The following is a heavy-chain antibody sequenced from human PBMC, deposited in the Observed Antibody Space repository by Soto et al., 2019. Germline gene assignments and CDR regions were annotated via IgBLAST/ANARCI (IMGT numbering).Heavy chain of an antibody. V-gene: IGHV3-23*01. CDR1: GLTFSSYA. Sequence: PGGSLRLSCAASGLTFSSYAMSLVRQAPGKGLEWVSVISGSGGSTYYADSVKGRFTISRDNSKNTLYLQMNSLRAEDTAVYYCTRAGSLQWLVPEDFWGQGTLVTVSS. CDR3: TRAGSLQWLVPEDF. J-gene: IGHJ4*02. CDR2: ISGSGGST. D-gene: IGHD6-19*01.